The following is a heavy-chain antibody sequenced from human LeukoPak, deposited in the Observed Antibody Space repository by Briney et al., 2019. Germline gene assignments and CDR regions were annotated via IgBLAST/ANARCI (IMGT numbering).Heavy chain of an antibody. J-gene: IGHJ4*02. CDR2: IYTSGST. V-gene: IGHV4-4*07. CDR1: GGSISSYY. D-gene: IGHD3-22*01. Sequence: SETLSLTCTVSGGSISSYYGSWIRQPAGKGLEWIGRIYTSGSTNYNPSLKSRVTMSVDTSKNQFSLKLSSVTAADTAVYYCARETPLRTYDSSGYYSIWGQGTLVTVSS. CDR3: ARETPLRTYDSSGYYSI.